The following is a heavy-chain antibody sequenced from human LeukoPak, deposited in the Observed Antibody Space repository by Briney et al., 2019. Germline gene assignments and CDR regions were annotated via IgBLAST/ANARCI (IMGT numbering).Heavy chain of an antibody. J-gene: IGHJ2*01. CDR3: ARADGARRANWYFDL. V-gene: IGHV3-7*01. Sequence: PGGSLRLSCAASGFTFSSYWMNWVRQAPGKGLKWVANIKQDGSEKYYVDSVKGRFTISRDNAKNSLYLQMNSLRDEDTAVYYCARADGARRANWYFDLWGRGTLVTVSS. D-gene: IGHD6-6*01. CDR2: IKQDGSEK. CDR1: GFTFSSYW.